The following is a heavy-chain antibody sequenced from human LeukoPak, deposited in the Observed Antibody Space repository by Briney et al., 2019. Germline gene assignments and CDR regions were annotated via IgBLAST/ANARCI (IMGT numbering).Heavy chain of an antibody. CDR2: IWFDGSNK. D-gene: IGHD3-10*01. J-gene: IGHJ4*02. V-gene: IGHV3-33*01. CDR3: ARDRGARRLDY. Sequence: PGGSLRLSCEASGFTFSNHGMHWVPQAPGKGLEWVAVIWFDGSNKYYADSVKGRFTISRDNTKYTLYLKMNSLRVEDTAVDYCARDRGARRLDYWGQGTLVTVSS. CDR1: GFTFSNHG.